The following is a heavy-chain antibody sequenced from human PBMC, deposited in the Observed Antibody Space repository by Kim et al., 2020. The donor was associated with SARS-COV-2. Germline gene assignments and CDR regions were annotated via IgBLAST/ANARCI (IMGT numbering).Heavy chain of an antibody. CDR1: GYTFTSYY. CDR3: ARARLGSIAAAGMDYYYGMDV. CDR2: INPSGGST. V-gene: IGHV1-46*01. J-gene: IGHJ6*02. Sequence: ASVKVSCKASGYTFTSYYMHWVRQAPGQGLEWMGIINPSGGSTSYAQKFQGRVTMTRDTSTSTVYMELSSLRSEDTAVYYCARARLGSIAAAGMDYYYGMDVWGQGTTVTVSS. D-gene: IGHD6-13*01.